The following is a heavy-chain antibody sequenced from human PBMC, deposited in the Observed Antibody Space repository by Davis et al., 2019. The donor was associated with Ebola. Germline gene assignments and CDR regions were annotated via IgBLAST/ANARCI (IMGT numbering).Heavy chain of an antibody. CDR1: GGSISPHY. Sequence: PSETLSLTCTVSGGSISPHYWSWVRQPPGKGLEWFGSIHYSGSTSYNPSLKSRVTISVDMSKNQFSLKLSSLSAADTAVYYCAERGGSVWGQGTLVTVSS. CDR2: IHYSGST. CDR3: AERGGSV. V-gene: IGHV4-59*11. D-gene: IGHD3-16*01. J-gene: IGHJ4*02.